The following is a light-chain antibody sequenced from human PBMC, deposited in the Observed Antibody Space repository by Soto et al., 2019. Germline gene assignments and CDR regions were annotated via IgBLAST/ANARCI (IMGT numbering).Light chain of an antibody. J-gene: IGLJ1*01. V-gene: IGLV1-40*01. CDR2: ANK. CDR3: QSYDTSPSGYV. CDR1: SSNIGPGYD. Sequence: QSVLTQPPSVSGAPGQRVTISCTGSSSNIGPGYDVHWYQQLPGTAPKRLIYANKNRPAGVPDRFSASKSGTSASLAITGLQAEDEADYYCQSYDTSPSGYVFGGGTKLTVL.